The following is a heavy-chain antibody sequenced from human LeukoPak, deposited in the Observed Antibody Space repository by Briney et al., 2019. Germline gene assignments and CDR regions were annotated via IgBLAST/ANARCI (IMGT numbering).Heavy chain of an antibody. V-gene: IGHV3-48*04. Sequence: GGSLRLSCAASGFTFSSYAMSWVRQAPGKGLEWVSYISSSSSTIYYADSVKGRFPISRDNAKNSLYLQMNSLRAEDTAVYYCASGQNYDSSGYRWDYYYYGMDVWGQGTTVTVSS. CDR3: ASGQNYDSSGYRWDYYYYGMDV. J-gene: IGHJ6*02. D-gene: IGHD3-22*01. CDR1: GFTFSSYA. CDR2: ISSSSSTI.